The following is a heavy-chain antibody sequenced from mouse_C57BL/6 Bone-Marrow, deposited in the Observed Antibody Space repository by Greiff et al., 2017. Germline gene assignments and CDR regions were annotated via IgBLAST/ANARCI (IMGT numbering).Heavy chain of an antibody. CDR3: AGSGPLGRSFDY. J-gene: IGHJ2*01. CDR1: GYTFTSYW. CDR2: IYPTSGRT. Sequence: VQLQQSGAELVKPGASVKMSCKASGYTFTSYWITWVKQRPGQGLEWIGDIYPTSGRTNYNEKFKSKAILTVDTSSNTAYMQLSSLTSEDSAVFYSAGSGPLGRSFDYWGQGTTLTVSS. V-gene: IGHV1-55*01. D-gene: IGHD4-1*01.